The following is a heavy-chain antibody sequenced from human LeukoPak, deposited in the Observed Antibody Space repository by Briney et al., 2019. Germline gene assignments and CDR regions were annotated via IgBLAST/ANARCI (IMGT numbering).Heavy chain of an antibody. Sequence: SQTLSLTCSVSGGSINTGGFYRSWIRQPPGKGLEWIGYIYYSGSTNYNPSPKSRVTISLDTSKNQFSLKLSSVTAADTAVYYCARLNGGSWGQGTLVTVSS. CDR1: GGSINTGGFY. J-gene: IGHJ4*02. CDR2: IYYSGST. CDR3: ARLNGGS. V-gene: IGHV4-61*08. D-gene: IGHD7-27*01.